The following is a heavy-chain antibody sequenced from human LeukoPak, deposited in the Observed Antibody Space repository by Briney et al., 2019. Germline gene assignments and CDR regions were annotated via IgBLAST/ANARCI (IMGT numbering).Heavy chain of an antibody. CDR2: IRYDGSNK. J-gene: IGHJ4*02. D-gene: IGHD4-17*01. CDR3: AKVATTLIPVTYYFDY. V-gene: IGHV3-30*02. CDR1: GFTFSSYG. Sequence: GGSLRLSCAASGFTFSSYGMHWVRQAPGKGLEWVAFIRYDGSNKYYADSVKGRFTISRDNSKNTLYLQMNSLRAEDTAVYYCAKVATTLIPVTYYFDYWGQGTLVTVSS.